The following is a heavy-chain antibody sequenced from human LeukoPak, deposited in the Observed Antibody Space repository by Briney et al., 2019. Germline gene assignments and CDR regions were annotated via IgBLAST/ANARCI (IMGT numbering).Heavy chain of an antibody. V-gene: IGHV4-30-2*01. CDR3: ARAAATGTTGIWWFDP. CDR1: GGSISSGGYY. Sequence: SETLSPTCTVSGGSISSGGYYWSWIRQPPGKGLEWIGYIYHSGSTYYNPSLKSRVTISVDRSKNQFSLKLSSVTAADTAVYYCARAAATGTTGIWWFDPWGQGTLVTVSS. CDR2: IYHSGST. D-gene: IGHD1-1*01. J-gene: IGHJ5*02.